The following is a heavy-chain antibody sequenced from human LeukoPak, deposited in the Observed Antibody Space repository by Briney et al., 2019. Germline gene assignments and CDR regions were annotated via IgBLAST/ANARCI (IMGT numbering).Heavy chain of an antibody. D-gene: IGHD4-23*01. J-gene: IGHJ4*01. CDR1: AGSISPYY. V-gene: IGHV4-59*01. CDR3: ARDYGGKLDY. CDR2: IYYSGST. Sequence: SETLSLTCTVSAGSISPYYWNWIRQPPGKGLEWLGYIYYSGSTDYNPSLMGRLTISVDTSKHQFSLTLTSVTEADTAVYYCARDYGGKLDYWGHGTLVTVSS.